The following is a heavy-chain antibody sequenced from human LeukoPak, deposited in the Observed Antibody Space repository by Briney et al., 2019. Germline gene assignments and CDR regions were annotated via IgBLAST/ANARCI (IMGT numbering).Heavy chain of an antibody. CDR1: GYSISSGYY. J-gene: IGHJ4*02. Sequence: SETLSLTCAVSGYSISSGYYWGWIRQPPGKGLEWIATISHSGSTNYNPSLKSRVTISVDTSKNQFSLKLSSMTAADTAVYHCARLGIGWPFDYWGQGTLVTVSS. CDR3: ARLGIGWPFDY. D-gene: IGHD6-19*01. V-gene: IGHV4-38-2*01. CDR2: ISHSGST.